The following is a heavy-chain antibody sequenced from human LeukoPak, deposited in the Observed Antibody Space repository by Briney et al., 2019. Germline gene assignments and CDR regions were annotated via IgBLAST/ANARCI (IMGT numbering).Heavy chain of an antibody. D-gene: IGHD3-3*01. CDR1: GYSFTTYW. CDR3: VRLVNFWSGFAD. CDR2: IYPSASDT. Sequence: GESLKISCKGSGYSFTTYWIGWVRQMPGKGLEWMGIIYPSASDTRYSPSFQGQVTISADKSISTAYLQWSSLKASDTAMYYCVRLVNFWSGFADWGQGTLVTVSS. J-gene: IGHJ4*02. V-gene: IGHV5-51*01.